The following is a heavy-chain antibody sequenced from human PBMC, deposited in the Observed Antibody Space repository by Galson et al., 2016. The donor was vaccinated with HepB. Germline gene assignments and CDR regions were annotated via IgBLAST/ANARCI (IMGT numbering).Heavy chain of an antibody. Sequence: SLRLSCAASGFTFNDHSLNWVRQAPGKGLEWVSSISTRSTFIYYTDSVRGRFTISRDDAKNSLFLQMNSLRAEDTAVYYCAGERYSYGPSYCYGMDVWGRGTTVTVSS. V-gene: IGHV3-21*01. D-gene: IGHD5-18*01. CDR2: ISTRSTFI. J-gene: IGHJ6*02. CDR3: AGERYSYGPSYCYGMDV. CDR1: GFTFNDHS.